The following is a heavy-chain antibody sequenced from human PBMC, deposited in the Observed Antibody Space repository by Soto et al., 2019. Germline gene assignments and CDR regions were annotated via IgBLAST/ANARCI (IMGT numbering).Heavy chain of an antibody. CDR3: AAQATGYFVPFDF. CDR2: ISASGDTT. D-gene: IGHD3-22*01. J-gene: IGHJ4*02. Sequence: EVQLLESVGGLVQPGGSLRLSCAASGFSFSTCAVSWVRQAPGKGLEWVSSISASGDTTHYAESVRGRFTISRDNSRNTLHLQMSSLTAEDTAIYSCAAQATGYFVPFDFWGRGTLVTVSS. V-gene: IGHV3-23*01. CDR1: GFSFSTCA.